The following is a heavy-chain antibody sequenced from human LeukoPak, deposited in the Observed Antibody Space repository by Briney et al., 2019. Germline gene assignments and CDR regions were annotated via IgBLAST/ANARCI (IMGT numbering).Heavy chain of an antibody. J-gene: IGHJ4*02. D-gene: IGHD2-15*01. CDR3: ARVVVVAATPGLEFDY. CDR1: GYTFTGYY. CDR2: INPNSGGT. V-gene: IGHV1-2*02. Sequence: GASVTVSCKASGYTFTGYYMHWVRQAPGQGLEWMGWINPNSGGTNYAQKFQGRVTMTRDTSISTAYMELSRLRSDDTAVYYCARVVVVAATPGLEFDYWGQGTLVTVSS.